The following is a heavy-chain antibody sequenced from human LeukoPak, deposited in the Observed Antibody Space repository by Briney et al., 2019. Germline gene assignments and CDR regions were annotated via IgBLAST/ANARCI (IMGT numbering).Heavy chain of an antibody. Sequence: GGSLRLSCATSGFTFSNYGMNLVRHAPGKGLEWVSGIIPSGVTTYYADSVKGRFAISRDNSKNTVYLQMNSLRAEDTAVYYCARDDSLLQFGCWGQGTLVTVSS. CDR3: ARDDSLLQFGC. CDR2: IIPSGVTT. J-gene: IGHJ4*02. CDR1: GFTFSNYG. V-gene: IGHV3-23*01. D-gene: IGHD5-24*01.